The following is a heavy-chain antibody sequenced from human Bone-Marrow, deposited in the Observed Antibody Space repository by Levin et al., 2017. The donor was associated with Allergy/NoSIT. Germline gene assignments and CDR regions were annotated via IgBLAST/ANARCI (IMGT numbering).Heavy chain of an antibody. V-gene: IGHV1-69*06. CDR3: ARGNGGNYYGSGSYYNVMDVYYYYMDV. Sequence: ASVKVSCKASGGTFSSYAISWVRQAPGQGLEWMGGIIPIFGTANYAQKFQGRVTITADKSTSTAYMELSSLRSEDTAVYYCARGNGGNYYGSGSYYNVMDVYYYYMDVWGKGTTVTVSS. D-gene: IGHD3-10*01. CDR2: IIPIFGTA. CDR1: GGTFSSYA. J-gene: IGHJ6*03.